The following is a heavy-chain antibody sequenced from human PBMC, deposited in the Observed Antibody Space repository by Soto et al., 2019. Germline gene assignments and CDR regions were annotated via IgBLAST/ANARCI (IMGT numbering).Heavy chain of an antibody. D-gene: IGHD1-26*01. CDR1: GFTFSTYG. V-gene: IGHV3-30*18. CDR3: AKDKAPRQSGATTDY. Sequence: QVQLVESGGGVVQPGRSLRLSCAASGFTFSTYGMHWVRQAPGKGLEWVAVLSFDRSNEHYADSVKGRFTISRDNSKNTLYLQMNSLSAEDTAVYYCAKDKAPRQSGATTDYWGQGTLVTVSS. CDR2: LSFDRSNE. J-gene: IGHJ4*02.